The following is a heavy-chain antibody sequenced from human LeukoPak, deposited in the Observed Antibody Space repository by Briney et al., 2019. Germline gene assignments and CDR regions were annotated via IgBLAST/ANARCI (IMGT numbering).Heavy chain of an antibody. CDR3: ARDLTGTTRDY. CDR1: GFTVSSNY. J-gene: IGHJ4*02. D-gene: IGHD1-7*01. CDR2: IYSGGRT. V-gene: IGHV3-53*01. Sequence: GGSLRLSCAASGFTVSSNYMSWVRQAPGQGLGWVSVIYSGGRTYYADSVKGRSTISRDNSKNTLYLQMNSLRAEDTAVYYCARDLTGTTRDYWGQGTLVTVSS.